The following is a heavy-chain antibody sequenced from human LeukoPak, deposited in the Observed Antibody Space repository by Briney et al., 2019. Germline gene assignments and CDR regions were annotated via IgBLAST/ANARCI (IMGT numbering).Heavy chain of an antibody. V-gene: IGHV3-48*03. D-gene: IGHD2-2*01. CDR3: ARVSRYANGY. CDR2: ISSSGRII. Sequence: PGGSLRLSCAASGFTFSSYEMNWVRQAPGKGLEWVSDISSSGRIIYYADSVKGRFTISRDNTKNSLYLQMNSLRAEDTAVYYCARVSRYANGYWDQGTLVTVSS. J-gene: IGHJ4*02. CDR1: GFTFSSYE.